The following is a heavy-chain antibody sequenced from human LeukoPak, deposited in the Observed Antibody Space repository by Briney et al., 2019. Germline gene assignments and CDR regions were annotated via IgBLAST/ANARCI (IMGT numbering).Heavy chain of an antibody. CDR2: IFTSESP. V-gene: IGHV4-4*07. CDR1: GGSISSYY. CDR3: ASSNWLRDANFDF. Sequence: SETLSLTCTVSGGSISSYYWSWIRQPAGKGLEWIGRIFTSESPTYNPSLKSRVTISVDTSKNQFSLRLSSVTAMDTAVYYCASSNWLRDANFDFWGQGTLVTVSS. D-gene: IGHD5-12*01. J-gene: IGHJ4*02.